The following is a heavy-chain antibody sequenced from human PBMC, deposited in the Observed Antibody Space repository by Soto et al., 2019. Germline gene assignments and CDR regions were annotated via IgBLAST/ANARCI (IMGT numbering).Heavy chain of an antibody. J-gene: IGHJ4*02. V-gene: IGHV4-39*07. CDR2: IYYSGST. CDR1: GGSISSSSYY. CDR3: ARDHHYDFWSGLYFDY. D-gene: IGHD3-3*01. Sequence: SETLSLTCTVSGGSISSSSYYWGWIRQPPGKGLEWIGSIYYSGSTYYNPSLKSRVTISVDTSKNQFSLKLSSVTAADTAVYYCARDHHYDFWSGLYFDYWGQGTLVTVSS.